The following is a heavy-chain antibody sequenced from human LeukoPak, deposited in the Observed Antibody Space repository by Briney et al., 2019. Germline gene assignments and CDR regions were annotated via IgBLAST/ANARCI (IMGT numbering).Heavy chain of an antibody. CDR1: GYSISSGYY. Sequence: SETLPLTCTVSGYSISSGYYWAWIRPPPATGLECIGYIYYSGSTNYNPSLKSRVTISVDTSKNQFSLKLSSVTAADTAVYYCARDLPGSGSYYDYWGQGALVTVSS. CDR2: IYYSGST. D-gene: IGHD3-10*01. V-gene: IGHV4-38-2*02. J-gene: IGHJ4*02. CDR3: ARDLPGSGSYYDY.